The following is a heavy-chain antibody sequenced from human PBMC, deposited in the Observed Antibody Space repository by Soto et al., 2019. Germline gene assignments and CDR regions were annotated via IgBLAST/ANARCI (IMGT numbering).Heavy chain of an antibody. CDR2: MNPNSGNT. CDR3: ARWPDGYYYYGMDV. Sequence: HVQLVQSGAEVKKPGASVKVSCKASGYTFTSYDINWVRQATGQGLEWMGWMNPNSGNTGYAQKFQGRVTMTRNTSISTAYMELSSLRSEDTAVYYCARWPDGYYYYGMDVWGQGSTVTVSS. V-gene: IGHV1-8*01. CDR1: GYTFTSYD. J-gene: IGHJ6*02.